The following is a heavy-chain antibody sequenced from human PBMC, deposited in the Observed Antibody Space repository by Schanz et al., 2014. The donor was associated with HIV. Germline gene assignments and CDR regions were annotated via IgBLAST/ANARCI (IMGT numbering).Heavy chain of an antibody. Sequence: EVQLVETGGGLIQPGGSLRLSCAVSGFTISSNYMSWVRQAPGKGLEWVSVVYIGDSTFYANSVKGRFTISRDDSKNTLYLQMNSLRAEDTAMYYCAAGLIRYFFDSWGQGTLVTVSS. CDR3: AAGLIRYFFDS. D-gene: IGHD2-21*01. V-gene: IGHV3-53*02. CDR2: VYIGDST. J-gene: IGHJ4*02. CDR1: GFTISSNY.